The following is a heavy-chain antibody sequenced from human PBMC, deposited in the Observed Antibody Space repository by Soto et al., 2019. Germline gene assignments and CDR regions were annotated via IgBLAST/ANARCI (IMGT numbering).Heavy chain of an antibody. CDR1: GGTFSSYT. Sequence: SVKVSCKASGGTFSSYTISWVRQAPGQGLEWMGRIIPILGIANYAQKFQGRVTITADKSTSTAYMELSSLRSEDTAVYYCARGMAMARGADYYYYMDVWGKGTTVTVSS. D-gene: IGHD5-18*01. CDR2: IIPILGIA. J-gene: IGHJ6*03. V-gene: IGHV1-69*02. CDR3: ARGMAMARGADYYYYMDV.